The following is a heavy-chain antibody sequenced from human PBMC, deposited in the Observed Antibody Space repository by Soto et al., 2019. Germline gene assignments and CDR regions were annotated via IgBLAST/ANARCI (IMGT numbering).Heavy chain of an antibody. CDR1: GGSISSSNW. J-gene: IGHJ6*02. CDR3: AREKGYSSSWGRGYYYYGMDV. V-gene: IGHV4-4*02. D-gene: IGHD6-13*01. Sequence: QVQLQESGPGLVKPSGTLSLTCAVSGGSISSSNWWSWVRQPPGKGLEWIGEIYHSGSTNYNPSLKSRVTISVDKSKNQSSLKLSSVTAADTAVYYCAREKGYSSSWGRGYYYYGMDVWGQGTTVTVSS. CDR2: IYHSGST.